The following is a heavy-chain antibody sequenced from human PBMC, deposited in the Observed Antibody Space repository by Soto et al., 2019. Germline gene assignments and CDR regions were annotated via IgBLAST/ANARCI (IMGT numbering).Heavy chain of an antibody. V-gene: IGHV3-64*02. J-gene: IGHJ4*02. CDR1: GFTFSNYA. CDR3: ARGPSTVATWLDY. Sequence: EVQLVESGEGLVQPGGSLRLSCAASGFTFSNYAMHWVRQAPGKGLEYVSAISGNGFSTYYGDSVRGRFIISRDNSKNTLYLQMGSLRAEDMAVYYCARGPSTVATWLDYWGQGTLVIVSS. D-gene: IGHD4-17*01. CDR2: ISGNGFST.